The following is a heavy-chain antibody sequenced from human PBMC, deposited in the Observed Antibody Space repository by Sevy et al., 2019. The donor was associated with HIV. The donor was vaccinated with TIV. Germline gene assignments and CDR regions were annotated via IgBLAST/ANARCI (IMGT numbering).Heavy chain of an antibody. CDR2: ISGYNGNM. J-gene: IGHJ5*02. Sequence: ASVKVSCKTSGYIFTSYGVSWVRQATGQGLEWMVWISGYNGNMNYAQKFQGSVTMTTDTSTSTEQMEVRNLTSDDTAVDYCAGDEGEQWLWTITGPNWFDPWGQGTLVTVSS. CDR3: AGDEGEQWLWTITGPNWFDP. CDR1: GYIFTSYG. V-gene: IGHV1-18*01. D-gene: IGHD6-19*01.